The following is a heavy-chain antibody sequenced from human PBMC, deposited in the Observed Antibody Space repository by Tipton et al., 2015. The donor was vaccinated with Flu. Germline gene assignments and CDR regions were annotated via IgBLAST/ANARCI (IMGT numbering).Heavy chain of an antibody. V-gene: IGHV4-38-2*02. CDR3: ARVKIIDWLTFDL. Sequence: TLSLTCSVSGDSIGSRYFWGWIRQPPGKGLEWIGNVHQTGSTYYNPSLRSRITMSLDTSENQFSLKLSSVTAADTAVYYCARVKIIDWLTFDLWGRGTLVTVSS. D-gene: IGHD3-9*01. CDR1: GDSIGSRYF. J-gene: IGHJ5*02. CDR2: VHQTGST.